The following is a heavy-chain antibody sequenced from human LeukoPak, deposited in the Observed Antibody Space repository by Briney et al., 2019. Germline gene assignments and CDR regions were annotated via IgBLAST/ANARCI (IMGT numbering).Heavy chain of an antibody. J-gene: IGHJ4*02. Sequence: GGSLRLSCAASGFTFNNYGMHWVRQAPGKGLEWVAVISYDGRNKHYPDSVKGRFTISRDISTDTLWLQMDSLKTEDTAVYYCAKGPLRGTAAAIDYWGQGTLVTVSS. CDR2: ISYDGRNK. D-gene: IGHD2-2*01. V-gene: IGHV3-30*18. CDR3: AKGPLRGTAAAIDY. CDR1: GFTFNNYG.